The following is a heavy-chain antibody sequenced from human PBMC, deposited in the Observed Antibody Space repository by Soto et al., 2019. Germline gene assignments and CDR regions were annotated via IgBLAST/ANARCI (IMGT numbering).Heavy chain of an antibody. J-gene: IGHJ4*02. D-gene: IGHD2-2*01. Sequence: SAVKVSYKESRYALRQFFIHWVVQAPGQRREWMGGVNPISGGTYFDRTFKGRVTMTRDTSMTTAYMELNWLRSEDTAVYYCATPPGQPGFENWGQGTLVTVSS. CDR1: RYALRQFF. CDR3: ATPPGQPGFEN. V-gene: IGHV1-2*02. CDR2: VNPISGGT.